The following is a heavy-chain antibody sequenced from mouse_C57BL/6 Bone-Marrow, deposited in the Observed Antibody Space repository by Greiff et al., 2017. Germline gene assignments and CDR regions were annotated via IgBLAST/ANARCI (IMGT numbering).Heavy chain of an antibody. CDR3: GERGLRGDY. J-gene: IGHJ4*01. CDR1: GFTFSSYG. CDR2: ISSGGSYT. Sequence: EVQGVESGGDLVKPGGSLKLSCAASGFTFSSYGMSWVRQTPDKRLEWVATISSGGSYTYYPDSVKGRFTISRDNARNTLYLQLSSLKSEDAAMYCCGERGLRGDYWGQGTSVTVSS. V-gene: IGHV5-6*01. D-gene: IGHD2-4*01.